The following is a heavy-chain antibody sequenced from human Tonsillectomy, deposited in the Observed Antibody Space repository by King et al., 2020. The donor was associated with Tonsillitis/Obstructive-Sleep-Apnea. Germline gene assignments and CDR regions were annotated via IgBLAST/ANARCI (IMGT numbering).Heavy chain of an antibody. CDR1: GFTFDDYA. V-gene: IGHV3-9*01. D-gene: IGHD2-2*02. CDR3: VKGLVSASAIPSFDS. J-gene: IGHJ4*02. Sequence: VQLVESGGGLVQPGRSLRLFCAASGFTFDDYAMHWVRQTPGKGLEWVSGISWNGANIGYADSLKGRFTISRDNAKNSLYLQMNSLRTEDTALYYCVKGLVSASAIPSFDSWGQGTLVTVSS. CDR2: ISWNGANI.